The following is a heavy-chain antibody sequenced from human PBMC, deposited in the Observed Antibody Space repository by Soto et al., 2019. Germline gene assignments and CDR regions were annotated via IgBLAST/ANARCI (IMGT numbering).Heavy chain of an antibody. D-gene: IGHD3-22*01. CDR3: ARQGQYYDSSGYRDAFDI. V-gene: IGHV5-10-1*01. Sequence: GESLKISCKGSGYSFTSYWISWVRQMPGKGLEWMGRIDPSDSYTNYSPSFQGHVTISADKSISTAYLQWSSLKSSDTAMYYCARQGQYYDSSGYRDAFDIWGQGTMVTVSS. CDR1: GYSFTSYW. CDR2: IDPSDSYT. J-gene: IGHJ3*02.